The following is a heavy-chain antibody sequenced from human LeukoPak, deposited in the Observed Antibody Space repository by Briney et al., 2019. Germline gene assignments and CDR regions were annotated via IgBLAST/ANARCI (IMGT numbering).Heavy chain of an antibody. V-gene: IGHV4-59*01. CDR2: IYYSGST. CDR1: GGSISSYY. Sequence: SETLSLTCTVSGGSISSYYWSWIRQPPGKGLEWIGYIYYSGSTNYNPSLKSRVTISLDTSKNQFSLKLSSVTAADTAVYYCARAKKAYYYDSSGYYLPYFDYWGQGTLVTVSS. CDR3: ARAKKAYYYDSSGYYLPYFDY. J-gene: IGHJ4*02. D-gene: IGHD3-22*01.